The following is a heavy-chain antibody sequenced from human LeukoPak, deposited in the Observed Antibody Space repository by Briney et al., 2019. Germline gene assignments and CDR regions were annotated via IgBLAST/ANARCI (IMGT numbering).Heavy chain of an antibody. J-gene: IGHJ2*01. CDR3: ARASAHRGIAVAGVYWYFDL. Sequence: SETLSLTCTVSSGSISSYYWSWIRQPPGEGLEWIAYIYYSGSTNYNPPLKSRLTISVDTSKNQFSLKLTSVTAADTAVYYCARASAHRGIAVAGVYWYFDLWGRGTLVTVSS. CDR2: IYYSGST. D-gene: IGHD6-19*01. V-gene: IGHV4-59*01. CDR1: SGSISSYY.